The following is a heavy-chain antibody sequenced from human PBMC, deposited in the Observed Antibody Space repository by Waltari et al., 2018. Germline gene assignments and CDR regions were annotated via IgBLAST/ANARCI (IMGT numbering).Heavy chain of an antibody. CDR3: ARVGSSRAFGY. J-gene: IGHJ4*02. Sequence: QVQLQESGPGLVKPSETLSLTCTVSGGSISSYYWSWIRQPPGKGLEWIGYIYYSGSTNYNPSLKSRVTISVDTSKNQFSLKLSSVTAADTAVYYCARVGSSRAFGYWGQGTLVTVSS. D-gene: IGHD6-6*01. V-gene: IGHV4-59*01. CDR1: GGSISSYY. CDR2: IYYSGST.